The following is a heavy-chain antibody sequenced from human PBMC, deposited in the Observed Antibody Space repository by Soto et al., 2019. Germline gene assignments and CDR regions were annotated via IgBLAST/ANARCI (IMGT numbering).Heavy chain of an antibody. V-gene: IGHV3-53*01. D-gene: IGHD3-9*01. CDR1: GFTFSSYG. J-gene: IGHJ3*02. Sequence: PGGSLRLSCAASGFTFSSYGMHWVRQAPGKGLEWVSVIYSGGSTYYADSVKGRFTISRDNSKNTLYLQMNSLRAEDTAVYYCAKTTLSYDILTAARDAFDIWGQGTMVTVSS. CDR2: IYSGGST. CDR3: AKTTLSYDILTAARDAFDI.